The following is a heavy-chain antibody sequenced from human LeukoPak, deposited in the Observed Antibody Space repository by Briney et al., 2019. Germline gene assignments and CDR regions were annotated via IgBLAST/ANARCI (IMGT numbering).Heavy chain of an antibody. D-gene: IGHD3-22*01. CDR2: IYSGGST. CDR1: GFTVSSNY. CDR3: ARDPDYYDSSGYGAFDI. Sequence: PGGSLRLSCAASGFTVSSNYMSWVRQAPGEGLEWVSVIYSGGSTYYADSVKGRFTISRDNSKNTLYLQMNSLRAEDTAVYYCARDPDYYDSSGYGAFDIWGQGTMVTVSS. J-gene: IGHJ3*02. V-gene: IGHV3-66*01.